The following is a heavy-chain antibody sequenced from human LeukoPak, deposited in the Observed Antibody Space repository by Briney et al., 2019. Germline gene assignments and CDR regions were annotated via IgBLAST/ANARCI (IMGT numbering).Heavy chain of an antibody. CDR3: AKAGGLVVVPAATRGYFDY. V-gene: IGHV3-23*01. CDR1: GFTFSSYA. CDR2: ISGSGGST. J-gene: IGHJ4*02. D-gene: IGHD2-2*01. Sequence: GGSLRLSCAASGFTFSSYAMSWVRQAPGKGLEWVSAISGSGGSTYYADSVKGRFTISRDNSKNTLYLQMNSLRAEDTAVYYCAKAGGLVVVPAATRGYFDYWGQGTLVTVSS.